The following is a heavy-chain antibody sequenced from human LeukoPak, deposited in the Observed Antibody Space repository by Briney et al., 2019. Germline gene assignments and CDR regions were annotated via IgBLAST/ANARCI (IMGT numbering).Heavy chain of an antibody. CDR1: GGTFSTYA. CDR2: IIPMFGTT. Sequence: SVKVSCKASGGTFSTYAITWVRQAPGHALEWMGGIIPMFGTTTYAQKFQGRVRIAADESTSTADMELRSLRFEDTAVYYCARSVYYSDSSGYYPDYWGQGTLVTVSS. V-gene: IGHV1-69*13. D-gene: IGHD3-22*01. J-gene: IGHJ4*02. CDR3: ARSVYYSDSSGYYPDY.